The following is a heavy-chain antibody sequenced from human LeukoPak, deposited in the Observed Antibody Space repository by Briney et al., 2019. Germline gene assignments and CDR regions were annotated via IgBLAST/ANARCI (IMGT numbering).Heavy chain of an antibody. J-gene: IGHJ4*02. Sequence: GGSLRLSCAASGFTFSDYSMNGVRQAPGKGLEWMSYIGISSGNTKYADSVKGRFTISGDKAKNSLYLQLNSLRVEDTAAYYCARDYKYAFDNWGQGTLVTVSS. V-gene: IGHV3-48*01. CDR2: IGISSGNT. CDR1: GFTFSDYS. CDR3: ARDYKYAFDN. D-gene: IGHD5-24*01.